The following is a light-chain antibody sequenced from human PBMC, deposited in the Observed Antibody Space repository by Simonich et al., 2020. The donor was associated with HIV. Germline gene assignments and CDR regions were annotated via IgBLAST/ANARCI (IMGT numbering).Light chain of an antibody. CDR2: DAS. V-gene: IGKV3D-20*01. CDR3: QQYYSTPPT. CDR1: QSVSSSY. Sequence: EIVLTQSPGTLSLSLGERATLSCRASQSVSSSYLAWYQQKPGLAPRLLIYDASSRATGIPDRFSGSGSGTDFTLTISRLQAEDVAVYYCQQYYSTPPTFGQGTQVEIK. J-gene: IGKJ1*01.